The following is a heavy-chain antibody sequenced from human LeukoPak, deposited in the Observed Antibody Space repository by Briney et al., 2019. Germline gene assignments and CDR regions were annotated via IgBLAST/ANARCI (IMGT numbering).Heavy chain of an antibody. CDR3: ARGRSHVLRYFDWLLTSGWFDP. V-gene: IGHV4-59*01. CDR2: IYYSGST. J-gene: IGHJ5*02. D-gene: IGHD3-9*01. CDR1: GGSISSYY. Sequence: SETLSLTCTVSGGSISSYYWSWIRQPPGKGLEWIGYIYYSGSTNYNPSLKSRVTISVDTSENQFSLKLSSVTAADTAVYYCARGRSHVLRYFDWLLTSGWFDPWGQGTLVTVSS.